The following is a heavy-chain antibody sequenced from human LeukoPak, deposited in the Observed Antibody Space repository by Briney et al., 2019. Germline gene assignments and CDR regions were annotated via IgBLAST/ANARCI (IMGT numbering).Heavy chain of an antibody. V-gene: IGHV4-31*03. J-gene: IGHJ4*02. Sequence: SETLSLTCTVSGGSISSGGYYWSWIRQHPGKGLEWIGYIYYSGSTYYNPSLKSRVTISVDTSKNQFSLKLSSVTAADTAVYYCASGGVHYDILTGYGDFDYWGQGTLVTVSS. CDR3: ASGGVHYDILTGYGDFDY. CDR1: GGSISSGGYY. CDR2: IYYSGST. D-gene: IGHD3-9*01.